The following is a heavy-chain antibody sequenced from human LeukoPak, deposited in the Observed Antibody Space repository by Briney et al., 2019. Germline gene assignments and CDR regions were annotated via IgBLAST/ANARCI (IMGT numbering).Heavy chain of an antibody. CDR1: GFTFSSYW. CDR2: IKHDGSDK. Sequence: GGSLRLSCAASGFTFSSYWMSWVRQAPGKRLEWVANIKHDGSDKYYVDSVKGRFTISRDNAKNSLYLQMNSLRAEDTAMYYCARDLWFGEFPYYFDQWGQGTLVTVSS. D-gene: IGHD3-10*01. V-gene: IGHV3-7*01. J-gene: IGHJ4*02. CDR3: ARDLWFGEFPYYFDQ.